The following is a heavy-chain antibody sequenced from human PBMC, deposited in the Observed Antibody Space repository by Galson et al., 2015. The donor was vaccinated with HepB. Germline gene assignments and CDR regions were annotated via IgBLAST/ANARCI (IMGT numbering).Heavy chain of an antibody. V-gene: IGHV4-39*01. Sequence: SETLSLTCTVSGGSISSSSYYWGWIRQPPGKGLEWIGSIQYSGSTYYNPSLKSRVTISVDTSKNQFSLKLSSVTAADTAVYYCARTTSIAAAGISWFDPWGQGTLVTVSS. CDR2: IQYSGST. J-gene: IGHJ5*02. CDR1: GGSISSSSYY. CDR3: ARTTSIAAAGISWFDP. D-gene: IGHD6-13*01.